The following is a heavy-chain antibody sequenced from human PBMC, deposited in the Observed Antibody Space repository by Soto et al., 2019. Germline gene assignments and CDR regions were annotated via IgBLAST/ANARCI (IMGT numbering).Heavy chain of an antibody. CDR1: GGSISSYY. CDR3: ARAVRFLEWLGWFDP. Sequence: SETLSLTCTVSGGSISSYYWSWIRQPPGKGLEWIGYIYYSGSTNYNPSLKSRVTISVDTSKNQFSLKLSSVTAADTAVYYCARAVRFLEWLGWFDPWGQATLVTVSS. V-gene: IGHV4-59*01. J-gene: IGHJ5*02. CDR2: IYYSGST. D-gene: IGHD3-3*01.